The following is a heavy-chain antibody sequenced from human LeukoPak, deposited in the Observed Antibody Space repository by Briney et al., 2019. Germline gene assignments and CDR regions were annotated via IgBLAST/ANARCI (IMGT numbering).Heavy chain of an antibody. D-gene: IGHD6-19*01. CDR3: AKGSSGWYSHLFDY. V-gene: IGHV3-9*03. Sequence: QPGGSLRLSCAASGFTFSSYWMSWVRQAPGKGLEWVSGISWNSGSIGYADSVKGRFTISRDNAKNSLYLQMNSLRAEDMALYYCAKGSSGWYSHLFDYWGQGTLVTVSS. J-gene: IGHJ4*02. CDR2: ISWNSGSI. CDR1: GFTFSSYW.